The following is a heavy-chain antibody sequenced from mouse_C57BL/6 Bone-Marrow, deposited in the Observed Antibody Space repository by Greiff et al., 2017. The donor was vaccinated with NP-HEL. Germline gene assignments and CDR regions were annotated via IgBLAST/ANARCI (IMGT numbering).Heavy chain of an antibody. Sequence: VQVVESGAELVKPGASVKISCKASGYAFSSYWMNWVKQRPGKGLEWIGQIYPGDGDTNYNGKFKGKATLTADKSSSTAYMQLSSLTSEDSAVYFCASEGYRAYWGQGTLVTVSA. CDR3: ASEGYRAY. CDR1: GYAFSSYW. CDR2: IYPGDGDT. D-gene: IGHD2-14*01. V-gene: IGHV1-80*01. J-gene: IGHJ3*01.